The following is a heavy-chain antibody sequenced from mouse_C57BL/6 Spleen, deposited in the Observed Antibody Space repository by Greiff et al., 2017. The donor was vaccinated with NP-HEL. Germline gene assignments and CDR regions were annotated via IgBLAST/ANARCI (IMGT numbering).Heavy chain of an antibody. CDR3: ARHERDPHYFDY. J-gene: IGHJ2*01. CDR1: GFTFSSYG. D-gene: IGHD3-3*01. CDR2: ISSGGSYT. Sequence: EVQLVESGGDLVKPGGSLKLSCAASGFTFSSYGMSWVRQTPDKRLEWVATISSGGSYTYYPDSVKGRFTISRDNAKNTLYLKMSSLKSEDTAMYYCARHERDPHYFDYWGQGTTLTVSS. V-gene: IGHV5-6*01.